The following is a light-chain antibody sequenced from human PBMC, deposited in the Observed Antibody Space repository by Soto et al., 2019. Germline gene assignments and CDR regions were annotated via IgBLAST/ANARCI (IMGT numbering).Light chain of an antibody. Sequence: DIQLTQSPSFLLASVGDRVTITCRASQDVGHFLAWYQQKAGKAPKLLMYAASTLQSEVPARFRGSGSGTEFTLTITSLQPEDYATYYCQQLDSYLSFTFGGGTKVEIK. CDR3: QQLDSYLSFT. CDR2: AAS. CDR1: QDVGHF. V-gene: IGKV1-9*01. J-gene: IGKJ4*01.